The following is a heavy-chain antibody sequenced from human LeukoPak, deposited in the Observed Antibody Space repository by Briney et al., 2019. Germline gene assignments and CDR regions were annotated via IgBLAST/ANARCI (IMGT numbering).Heavy chain of an antibody. Sequence: GASVKVSCKASGYTFTVYYMHWVRQAPGQGLEWMGWINPNSGGTNYAQKFQGRVTMTRDTSISTAYMELSRLRSDDTAVYYCASTMVRGVIISYFDYWGQGTLVTVSS. CDR1: GYTFTVYY. J-gene: IGHJ4*02. CDR2: INPNSGGT. D-gene: IGHD3-10*01. CDR3: ASTMVRGVIISYFDY. V-gene: IGHV1-2*02.